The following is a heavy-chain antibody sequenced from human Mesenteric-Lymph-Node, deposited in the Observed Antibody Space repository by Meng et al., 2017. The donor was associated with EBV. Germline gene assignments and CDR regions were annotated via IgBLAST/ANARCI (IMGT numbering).Heavy chain of an antibody. CDR1: GYTLTSYP. CDR2: INTGNGNA. J-gene: IGHJ4*02. D-gene: IGHD5-12*01. Sequence: QVHLVQSGAEVKKPGASVKVACTASGYTLTSYPLHWVRQAPGQGPEWMGWINTGNGNAKYSQKFQGRLTITGDTSATTVYMELSSLRSEDTAVYYCTRLVATIFDYWGQGALVTVSS. CDR3: TRLVATIFDY. V-gene: IGHV1-3*04.